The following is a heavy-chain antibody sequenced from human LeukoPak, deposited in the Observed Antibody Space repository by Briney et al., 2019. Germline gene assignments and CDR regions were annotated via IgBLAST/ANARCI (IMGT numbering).Heavy chain of an antibody. Sequence: SETLSLTCTVSGYSLSRGNHWGWIRQPPGKGLEWIGSIYHSGSTYYNPSLKSRVTISVDTSKNQFSLKLTSVTAADTAVYYCARGNMVRGVRNYYYMDVWGKGTTVTISS. CDR1: GYSLSRGNH. V-gene: IGHV4-38-2*02. J-gene: IGHJ6*03. CDR2: IYHSGST. CDR3: ARGNMVRGVRNYYYMDV. D-gene: IGHD3-10*01.